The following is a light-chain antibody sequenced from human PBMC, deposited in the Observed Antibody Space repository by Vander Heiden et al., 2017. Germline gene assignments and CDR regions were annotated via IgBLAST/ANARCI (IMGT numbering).Light chain of an antibody. Sequence: DIQVTQSPSTLSASVGDRVTITCRASQSISSWLAWYQQKPGKAPKLLIYKASSLESGVPSRFSGSGSGTEFTLTISSLQPDDFATYYCQQYNSYSITFGPGTRLEIK. V-gene: IGKV1-5*03. CDR3: QQYNSYSIT. J-gene: IGKJ5*01. CDR1: QSISSW. CDR2: KAS.